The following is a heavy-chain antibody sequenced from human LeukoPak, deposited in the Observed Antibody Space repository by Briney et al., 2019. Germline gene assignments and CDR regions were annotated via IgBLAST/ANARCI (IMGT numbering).Heavy chain of an antibody. V-gene: IGHV3-30-3*01. CDR2: ISYDGSNK. CDR1: GFTFSSYA. J-gene: IGHJ4*02. D-gene: IGHD2-2*01. Sequence: QPGGSLRLSCAASGFTFSSYAMHWVRQAPGKGLEWVAVISYDGSNKYYADSVKGRFTISRDNSKNTLYLQMNSLRAEDTAVYYCAKDLQLLFDYWGQGTLVTVSS. CDR3: AKDLQLLFDY.